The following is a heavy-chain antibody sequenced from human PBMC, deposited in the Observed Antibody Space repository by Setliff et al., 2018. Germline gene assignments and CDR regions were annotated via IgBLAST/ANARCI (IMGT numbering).Heavy chain of an antibody. V-gene: IGHV4-31*03. CDR2: IYYSGST. J-gene: IGHJ3*02. CDR1: GGSISSGGYY. D-gene: IGHD2-2*01. CDR3: ARVARVVLSRNAFDI. Sequence: SETLSLTCTVSGGSISSGGYYWSWIRQHPEKGLEWIGYIYYSGSTHYNPSLKSRVTISVDTSKNQFSLKLSSVTAADTAVYYCARVARVVLSRNAFDIWGQGTMVTVSS.